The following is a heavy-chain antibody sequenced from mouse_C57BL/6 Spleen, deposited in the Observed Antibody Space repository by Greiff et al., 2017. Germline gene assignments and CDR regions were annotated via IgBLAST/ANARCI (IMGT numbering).Heavy chain of an antibody. J-gene: IGHJ2*01. CDR3: ARGYYFDY. V-gene: IGHV1-4*01. Sequence: VQLQQSGAELARPGASVKMSCKVSGYTFTSYTMHWVKQRPGQGLEWIGYINPSSGYTKYNQKFKDKATLTADKSSSTAYMQLSSLTSEDAAVYYCARGYYFDYWGQGTTLTVSS. CDR2: INPSSGYT. CDR1: GYTFTSYT.